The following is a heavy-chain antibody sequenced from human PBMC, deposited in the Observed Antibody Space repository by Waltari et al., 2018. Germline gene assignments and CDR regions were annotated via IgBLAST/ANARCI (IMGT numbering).Heavy chain of an antibody. CDR1: GFTFSSYA. D-gene: IGHD2-21*02. J-gene: IGHJ4*02. V-gene: IGHV3-23*01. CDR2: ISGSGDHT. Sequence: EVQLLESGGGLVLPGGSLGLSCVASGFTFSSYAMSWVRQAPGKGLEWVSTISGSGDHTYYADSVKGRFTISRDSSRNTLFLQMNSLRAEDTAVYYCAKDKMCDYYFDYWGQGALVTVSS. CDR3: AKDKMCDYYFDY.